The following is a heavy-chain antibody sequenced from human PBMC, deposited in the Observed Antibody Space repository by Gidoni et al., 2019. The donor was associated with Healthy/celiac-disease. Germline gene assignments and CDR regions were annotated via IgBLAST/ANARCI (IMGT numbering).Heavy chain of an antibody. D-gene: IGHD1-26*01. V-gene: IGHV3-23*01. CDR3: AKDERPVVGATDI. Sequence: EVQLLESGGGLVQPGGSLRLSCAASGFTFSSYAISWVRQAPGKGLEWVSAISGSGGSTYYADSVKGRFTISRDNAKNTLYLQMNSLRAEDTAVYYCAKDERPVVGATDIWGQGTMVTVSS. CDR2: ISGSGGST. CDR1: GFTFSSYA. J-gene: IGHJ3*02.